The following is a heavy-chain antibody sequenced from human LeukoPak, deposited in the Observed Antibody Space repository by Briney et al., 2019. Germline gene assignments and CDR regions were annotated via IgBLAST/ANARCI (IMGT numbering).Heavy chain of an antibody. CDR2: MNPNSGST. J-gene: IGHJ4*02. CDR3: ARGRSTGYPYYFEY. V-gene: IGHV1-8*03. CDR1: GYTFTSYD. D-gene: IGHD5-12*01. Sequence: ASVKVFCKASGYTFTSYDINWVRQATGQGLEWMGWMNPNSGSTGYAQKFQGRVTITRNTSISTAYMELSGLRSEDTAVYYCARGRSTGYPYYFEYWGREPWSPSPQ.